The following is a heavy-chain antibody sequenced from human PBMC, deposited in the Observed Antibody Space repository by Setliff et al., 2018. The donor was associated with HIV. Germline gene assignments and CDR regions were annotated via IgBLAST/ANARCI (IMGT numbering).Heavy chain of an antibody. J-gene: IGHJ6*02. CDR1: GYSISTGYY. D-gene: IGHD6-19*01. V-gene: IGHV4-38-2*01. Sequence: SETLSLTCAVSGYSISTGYYWGWIRQPPGKGLEWIGNISHSGSTYYNPSLKGRFTISRDNSKNSLHLQMSSLRPEDTAFYYCAKGLKHRSDSAWFYYDMDVWGPGTTVTVSS. CDR2: ISHSGST. CDR3: AKGLKHRSDSAWFYYDMDV.